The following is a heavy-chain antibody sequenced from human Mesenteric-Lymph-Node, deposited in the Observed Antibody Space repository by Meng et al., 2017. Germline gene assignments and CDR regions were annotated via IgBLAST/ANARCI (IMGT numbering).Heavy chain of an antibody. CDR3: ARHFNMILYYFDY. D-gene: IGHD3-22*01. J-gene: IGHJ4*02. CDR1: GGSISSSSYY. Sequence: SETLSLTCTVSGGSISSSSYYWGWIRQPPGKGLEWIGSIYYSGSTYYNPSLKSRVTISVDTSKNQFSLKLSSVTAADTAVYYYARHFNMILYYFDYWGQGTLVTVSS. V-gene: IGHV4-39*07. CDR2: IYYSGST.